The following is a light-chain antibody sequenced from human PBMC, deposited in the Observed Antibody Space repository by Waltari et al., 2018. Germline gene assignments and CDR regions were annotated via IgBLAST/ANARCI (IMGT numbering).Light chain of an antibody. CDR2: DAS. J-gene: IGKJ5*01. V-gene: IGKV3-11*01. CDR3: QQRSNWPIT. CDR1: QSVSSY. Sequence: EIVLTQSPVTLSLSPGERATLSCRASQSVSSYLAWYHQKPGQAPRLLIYDASNRATGIPARFSGSGSGTDFTLTISSLEPEDFAVYYCQQRSNWPITFGQGTRLEMK.